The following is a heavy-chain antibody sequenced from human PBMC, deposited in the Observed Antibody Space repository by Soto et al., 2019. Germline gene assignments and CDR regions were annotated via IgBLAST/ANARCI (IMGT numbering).Heavy chain of an antibody. CDR3: VRGRYGSEIH. CDR2: LYSGGAT. Sequence: GGSLRLSCAASGFIVSSNYMTWVRQAPGKGLEWVSLLYSGGATHYAASVKGRFTISSHSSQNTLFLQMNSLRTEDTATYFCVRGRYGSEIHWGQGTKVTVSS. V-gene: IGHV3-53*04. CDR1: GFIVSSNY. D-gene: IGHD3-10*01. J-gene: IGHJ4*02.